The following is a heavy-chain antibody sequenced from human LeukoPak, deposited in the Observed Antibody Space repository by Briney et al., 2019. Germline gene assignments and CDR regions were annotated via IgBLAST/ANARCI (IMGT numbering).Heavy chain of an antibody. CDR1: GFTFRNYD. D-gene: IGHD3-22*01. V-gene: IGHV3-13*01. J-gene: IGHJ4*02. CDR3: ARAFDSSGYYPTFDS. CDR2: IGTAGDT. Sequence: GGSLRLSCAASGFTFRNYDIHWVRRATGKGLEWVSAIGTAGDTYYSGSVNGRFTISRENAKNSLYLQMNSLRVGDTAVYYCARAFDSSGYYPTFDSWGQGTLVTVSS.